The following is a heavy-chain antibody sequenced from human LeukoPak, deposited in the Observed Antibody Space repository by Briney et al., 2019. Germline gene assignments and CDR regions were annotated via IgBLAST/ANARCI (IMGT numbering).Heavy chain of an antibody. V-gene: IGHV4-61*02. Sequence: SETLSLTCTVSGGSIRSGTYYWSWIRQPAGKELEWIGRIYASGKTNYKSSLKSRVTISIDTSKNQFSLRLNSVTAADTAVYYCARGDDDILTGYQKGGFDYWGQGALVTVSS. CDR3: ARGDDDILTGYQKGGFDY. CDR1: GGSIRSGTYY. CDR2: IYASGKT. D-gene: IGHD3-9*01. J-gene: IGHJ4*02.